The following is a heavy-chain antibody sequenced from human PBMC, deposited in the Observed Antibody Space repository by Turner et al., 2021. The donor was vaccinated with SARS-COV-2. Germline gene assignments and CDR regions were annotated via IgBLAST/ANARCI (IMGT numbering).Heavy chain of an antibody. CDR1: GGSISSSTYY. D-gene: IGHD5-18*01. Sequence: QLQLQEPGPGMGKPSETLCITGTGSGGSISSSTYYWGWIRQPPGKGLGLIGNIDYSVSTYYNPSLKSLVTISVDTSKNQFSLKLSSVTAADTAVYYCARLMDTAMDYYGMDVWGQGTTVTVSS. CDR3: ARLMDTAMDYYGMDV. CDR2: IDYSVST. V-gene: IGHV4-39*01. J-gene: IGHJ6*02.